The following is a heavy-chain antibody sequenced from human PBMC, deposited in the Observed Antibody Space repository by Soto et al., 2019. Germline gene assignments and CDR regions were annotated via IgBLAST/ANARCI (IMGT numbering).Heavy chain of an antibody. CDR3: AHRILGIVDTIWDY. D-gene: IGHD5-12*01. CDR2: IYWDDDK. V-gene: IGHV2-5*02. CDR1: GFSLSTSGVG. Sequence: QITLKESGPTLVKPTQTLTLTCTFSGFSLSTSGVGVGWIRQPPGKALEWLALIYWDDDKRYSPSLKSRLTIAKDTSKNQVVLTMTNMDPVDTATYYCAHRILGIVDTIWDYWGQGTLVTVSS. J-gene: IGHJ4*02.